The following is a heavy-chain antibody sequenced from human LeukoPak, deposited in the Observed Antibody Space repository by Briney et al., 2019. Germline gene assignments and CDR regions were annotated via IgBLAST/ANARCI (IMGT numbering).Heavy chain of an antibody. CDR3: ARPRIAAAGMMDGFDY. CDR2: INPNSGGT. V-gene: IGHV1-2*02. D-gene: IGHD6-13*01. J-gene: IGHJ4*02. CDR1: GYTFTGYY. Sequence: ASVKVSCKASGYTFTGYYMHWVRQAPGQGLEWMGWINPNSGGTNYAQKLQGRVTMTTDTSTSTAYMELRSLRSDDTAVYYCARPRIAAAGMMDGFDYWGQGTLVTVSS.